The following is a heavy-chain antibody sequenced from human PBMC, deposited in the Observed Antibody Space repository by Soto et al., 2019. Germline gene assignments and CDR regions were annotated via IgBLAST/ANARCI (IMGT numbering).Heavy chain of an antibody. J-gene: IGHJ6*03. CDR3: ARGTGIADNDFCSGYGTYYYMDV. Sequence: QVQLVQSGAEVKKPGASVKVSCKASGYTFTSYGISWVRQAPGQGLEWMGWISAYNGNTNYAQKLQGEDTMTTETSTSTGYMELRSLKSEYSAVYYCARGTGIADNDFCSGYGTYYYMDVGCKGNTVTAS. D-gene: IGHD3-3*01. CDR1: GYTFTSYG. V-gene: IGHV1-18*01. CDR2: ISAYNGNT.